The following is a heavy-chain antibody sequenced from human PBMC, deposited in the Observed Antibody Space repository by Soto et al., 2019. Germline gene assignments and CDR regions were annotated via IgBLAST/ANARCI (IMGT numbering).Heavy chain of an antibody. CDR1: GGSISSSSSY. V-gene: IGHV4-39*01. CDR2: IYYSGST. D-gene: IGHD2-2*01. CDR3: ARLPAVSASSFYVMDV. J-gene: IGHJ6*02. Sequence: SETLSLTCTVTGGSISSSSSYWGWIRQSPGNGLEWIGNIYYSGSTYYNPSLQSRVTMSVDTSKNQFSLKLTSVTAADTALYYCARLPAVSASSFYVMDVWGQGTTVTVSS.